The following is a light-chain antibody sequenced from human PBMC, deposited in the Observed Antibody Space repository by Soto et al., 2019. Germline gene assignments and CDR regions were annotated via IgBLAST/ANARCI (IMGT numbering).Light chain of an antibody. Sequence: DIQMTQSPSTLSASVGDRVTITCRASQSISSWLAWYQQKPGKAPKLLIYDASSLESGVPSRFSGSGSGTEFTLTISSLQPDDFATYYCQQYNSYPRTFRQGTTVDIK. CDR2: DAS. V-gene: IGKV1-5*01. CDR1: QSISSW. J-gene: IGKJ1*01. CDR3: QQYNSYPRT.